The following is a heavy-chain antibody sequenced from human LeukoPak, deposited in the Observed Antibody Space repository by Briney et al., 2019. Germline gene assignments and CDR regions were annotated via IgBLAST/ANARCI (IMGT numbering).Heavy chain of an antibody. CDR3: ARDRPYSSSHDGGY. D-gene: IGHD6-6*01. CDR2: IYYSGST. V-gene: IGHV4-59*12. CDR1: GGSISSYY. J-gene: IGHJ4*02. Sequence: SETLSLTCTVSGGSISSYYWSWIRQPPGKGLEWIGYIYYSGSTYYNPSLKSRVTISVDRSKNQFSLKLSSVTAADTAVYYCARDRPYSSSHDGGYWGQGTLVTVSS.